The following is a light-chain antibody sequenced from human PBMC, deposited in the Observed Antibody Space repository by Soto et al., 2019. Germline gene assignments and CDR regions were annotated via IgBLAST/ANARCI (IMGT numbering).Light chain of an antibody. Sequence: QSVLTQPPSVSGAPGQRVTISCTGSSSNIGAGYDVTWYQQLPGTAPKLLIYGNINRPSGVPGRFSGSKSGTSASLAITGLQAEDEADYYCQSYDSSLSVVFGGGTKLTVL. CDR3: QSYDSSLSVV. CDR2: GNI. J-gene: IGLJ2*01. CDR1: SSNIGAGYD. V-gene: IGLV1-40*01.